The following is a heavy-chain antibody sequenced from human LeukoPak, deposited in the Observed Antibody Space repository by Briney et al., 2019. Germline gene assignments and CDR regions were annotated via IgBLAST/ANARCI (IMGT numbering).Heavy chain of an antibody. CDR3: AKDPPNYGELVYEQLGGDY. V-gene: IGHV3-23*01. CDR1: GFPFTTYV. D-gene: IGHD3-10*01. CDR2: ISGTGDNT. J-gene: IGHJ4*02. Sequence: GGALRHSCVASGFPFTTYVMSGVRQAPAKGLAGVSPISGTGDNTNYPDWLKGRFTVSRDSSSNTLHLPTSSLRADDTAVYYCAKDPPNYGELVYEQLGGDYWGQGALVIVSS.